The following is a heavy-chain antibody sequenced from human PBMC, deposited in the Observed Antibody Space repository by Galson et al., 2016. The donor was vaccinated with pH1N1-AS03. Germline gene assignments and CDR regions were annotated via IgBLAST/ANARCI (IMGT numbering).Heavy chain of an antibody. J-gene: IGHJ4*02. D-gene: IGHD2/OR15-2a*01. CDR3: ARAFEEYLLRDYSSVFDS. Sequence: SVKVSCKASGYTFSNYGITWVRQAPGQGLQWMGWIKNNNDNTIYGQNFQGRVTLTTDTSTNTAYMELKNLRSNDKGVYYCARAFEEYLLRDYSSVFDSWGQGTLVTVSS. V-gene: IGHV1-18*01. CDR1: GYTFSNYG. CDR2: IKNNNDNT.